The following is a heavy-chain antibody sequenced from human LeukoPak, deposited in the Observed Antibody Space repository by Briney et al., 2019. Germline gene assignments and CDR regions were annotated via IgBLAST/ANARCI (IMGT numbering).Heavy chain of an antibody. Sequence: SETLFLTYTVSGGSISSYYWSWIRQPPGKGLEGIGYIYYSGSTNYNPSLKSRVTKSVDTSKNQFSLKLSSVTAADTAVYYCARGLVAGAIDYWGQGTLVTVSS. V-gene: IGHV4-59*01. J-gene: IGHJ4*02. CDR2: IYYSGST. CDR3: ARGLVAGAIDY. CDR1: GGSISSYY. D-gene: IGHD6-19*01.